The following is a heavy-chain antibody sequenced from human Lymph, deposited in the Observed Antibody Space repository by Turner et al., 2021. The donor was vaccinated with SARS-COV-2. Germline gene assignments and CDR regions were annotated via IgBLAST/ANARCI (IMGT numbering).Heavy chain of an antibody. V-gene: IGHV3-21*01. Sequence: EVQLVMSGAGLVVPGGSLRLSFASSGFTFSSYSMNWVRKAPGKGLVWVSSITFTSSDVYYADSVKGRFTISRDNAKNSMYRQMNSLRAEDTAVYYCARGPPYFAYYFDYWGQGTLVTVSS. CDR3: ARGPPYFAYYFDY. J-gene: IGHJ4*02. D-gene: IGHD3-10*01. CDR2: ITFTSSDV. CDR1: GFTFSSYS.